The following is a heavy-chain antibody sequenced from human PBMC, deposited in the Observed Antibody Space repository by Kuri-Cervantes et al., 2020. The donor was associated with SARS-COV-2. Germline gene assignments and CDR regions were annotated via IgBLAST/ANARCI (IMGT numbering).Heavy chain of an antibody. V-gene: IGHV4-39*01. Sequence: SETLSLTCTVSGGSISSSSYYWGWIRQPPGKGLEWIGSIYYSGSTYYNPSLKSRVTISVDTSKNQFSLKLSSVTAADTAVYYCARRSTSITIFGVVNINPFDYWGREPWSPSPQ. CDR2: IYYSGST. J-gene: IGHJ4*02. D-gene: IGHD3-3*01. CDR3: ARRSTSITIFGVVNINPFDY. CDR1: GGSISSSSYY.